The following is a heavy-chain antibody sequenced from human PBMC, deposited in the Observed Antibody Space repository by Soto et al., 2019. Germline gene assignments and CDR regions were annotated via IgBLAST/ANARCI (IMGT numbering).Heavy chain of an antibody. D-gene: IGHD3-16*02. CDR2: ISESGGST. CDR1: GITFSSDA. CDR3: ARAVIPYYYYYMDV. Sequence: QPGGSLRLSCAASGITFSSDAMSWVRQAPGKGLEWVSVISESGGSTSYAASVKGRFTISRDNSKNRLYLQMNSLRAEDTAVYYCARAVIPYYYYYMDVWGKGTTVTVSS. V-gene: IGHV3-23*01. J-gene: IGHJ6*03.